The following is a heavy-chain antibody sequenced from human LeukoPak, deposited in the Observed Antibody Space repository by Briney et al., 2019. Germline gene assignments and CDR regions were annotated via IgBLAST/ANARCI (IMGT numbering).Heavy chain of an antibody. CDR3: ARRGFRPRGFDY. D-gene: IGHD3-10*01. CDR2: IYYSGST. J-gene: IGHJ4*02. V-gene: IGHV4-39*07. CDR1: GGSISSSSYY. Sequence: SETLSVTCTVSGGSISSSSYYWGWIRQPPGKGLEWIGSIYYSGSTYYNPSLKSRVTISVDTSKNQFSLKLSSVTAADTAVYYCARRGFRPRGFDYWGQGTLVTVSS.